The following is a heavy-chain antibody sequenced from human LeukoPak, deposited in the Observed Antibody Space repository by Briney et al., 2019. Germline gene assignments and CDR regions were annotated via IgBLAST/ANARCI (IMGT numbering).Heavy chain of an antibody. V-gene: IGHV3-7*01. D-gene: IGHD1-26*01. Sequence: GGSLRLSCAASGFTFSSYWMSWVRQAPGKELEWVANIKQDGSEKYYVDSVKGRFTISRDNAKNSLYLQMNSLRAEDTAVYDCARRMMGAIRRYYYYYMDVWGKGTTVTVSS. CDR1: GFTFSSYW. J-gene: IGHJ6*03. CDR3: ARRMMGAIRRYYYYYMDV. CDR2: IKQDGSEK.